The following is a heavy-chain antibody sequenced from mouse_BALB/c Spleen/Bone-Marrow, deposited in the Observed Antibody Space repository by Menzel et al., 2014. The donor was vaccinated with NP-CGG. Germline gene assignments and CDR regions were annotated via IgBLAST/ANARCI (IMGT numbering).Heavy chain of an antibody. V-gene: IGHV1-18*01. CDR3: ARRQIGTAGWAY. J-gene: IGHJ3*01. D-gene: IGHD3-2*01. Sequence: VQLQQSRPELVKPGTSVKISCKPSGYTFTEYTIHWVKQSHGPSLEWLGGINPNNGVTAYNQKFRGKATLTVDKSSSTAYMERRRRTAEEAAVDYWARRQIGTAGWAYGGQGTLGTVAA. CDR2: INPNNGVT. CDR1: GYTFTEYT.